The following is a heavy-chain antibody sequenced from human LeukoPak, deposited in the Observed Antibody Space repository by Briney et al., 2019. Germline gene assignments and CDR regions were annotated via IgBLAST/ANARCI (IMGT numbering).Heavy chain of an antibody. CDR1: GSTFSSYL. J-gene: IGHJ4*02. V-gene: IGHV3-7*01. CDR3: ARVFRSGYCDYFDY. CDR2: IKQDGSEK. Sequence: GGSLGLSCAASGSTFSSYLMSWVRQAPGKGLEGVANIKQDGSEKYYVDSVKGRFTISRDNAKNSLYLQMNSLRAEDTAVYYCARVFRSGYCDYFDYWGQGTLVTVSS. D-gene: IGHD3-22*01.